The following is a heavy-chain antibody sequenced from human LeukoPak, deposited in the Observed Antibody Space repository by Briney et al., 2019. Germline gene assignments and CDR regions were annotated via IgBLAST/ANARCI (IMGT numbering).Heavy chain of an antibody. Sequence: GGSLRLSCAASGFTFSSYSMNWVRQAPGKGLEWVSSISSSSSYIYYADSVKGRFTISRDNAKNSLYLQMNSLRAEDTAVYYCARHYGMTTVTDADYWGQGTLVTVSS. D-gene: IGHD4-17*01. CDR3: ARHYGMTTVTDADY. CDR1: GFTFSSYS. CDR2: ISSSSSYI. V-gene: IGHV3-21*01. J-gene: IGHJ4*02.